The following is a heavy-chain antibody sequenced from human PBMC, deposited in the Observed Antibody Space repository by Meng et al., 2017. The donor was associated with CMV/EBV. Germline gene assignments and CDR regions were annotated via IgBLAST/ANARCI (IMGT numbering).Heavy chain of an antibody. CDR2: IIPIFGTA. J-gene: IGHJ6*02. V-gene: IGHV1-69*05. Sequence: SVKVSCKASGGTFSSYAISWVRQAPGQGLEWMGGIIPIFGTANYAQKFQGRVTITTDESTSTAYMELSSLRSEDTAVYYCARDRAGRITIFGVVQGGGMDVWGQGATVTVSS. CDR1: GGTFSSYA. CDR3: ARDRAGRITIFGVVQGGGMDV. D-gene: IGHD3-3*01.